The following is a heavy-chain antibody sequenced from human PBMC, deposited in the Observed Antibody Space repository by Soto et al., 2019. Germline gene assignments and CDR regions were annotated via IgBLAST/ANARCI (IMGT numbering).Heavy chain of an antibody. J-gene: IGHJ6*04. Sequence: QVQLVQSGGEVKKPGASVRVSCEASGYRFTTFGISWVRQAPGQGLEWMAWINPYNGNTNYAQRVQDRVIVTADTSSNTAFMELTSLRFDDTAVYYCARSPRISRAGDVWGNGTMVTVSS. V-gene: IGHV1-18*01. CDR1: GYRFTTFG. D-gene: IGHD3-10*01. CDR3: ARSPRISRAGDV. CDR2: INPYNGNT.